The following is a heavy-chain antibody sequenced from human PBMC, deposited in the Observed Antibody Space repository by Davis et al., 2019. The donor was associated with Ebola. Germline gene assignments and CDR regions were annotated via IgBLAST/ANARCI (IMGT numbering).Heavy chain of an antibody. Sequence: SETLSLTCTVSGGSISSGDYYWSWIRQPPGKGLEWIGEINHSGSTNYNPSLKSRVTISVDTSKNQFSLKLSSVTAADTAVYYCAKTVPAAAGTGNYFDYWGQGTLVTVSS. D-gene: IGHD6-13*01. V-gene: IGHV4-39*07. J-gene: IGHJ4*02. CDR1: GGSISSGDYY. CDR3: AKTVPAAAGTGNYFDY. CDR2: INHSGST.